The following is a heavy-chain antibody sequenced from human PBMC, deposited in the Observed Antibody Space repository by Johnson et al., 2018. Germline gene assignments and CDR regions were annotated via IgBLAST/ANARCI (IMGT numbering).Heavy chain of an antibody. Sequence: VQLLESGGGVVQPGRSLRLSCAASGFTFSSYGMHWVRQAPGKGLEWVAVISYDGTNKYYAGSVKGRFTISRDNSKSTLYLQMNSLRAEDTAVYYCAKDRVVITNYYSFGIDVSGQGTTVTVSS. CDR3: AKDRVVITNYYSFGIDV. D-gene: IGHD3-22*01. CDR1: GFTFSSYG. V-gene: IGHV3-30*18. CDR2: ISYDGTNK. J-gene: IGHJ6*02.